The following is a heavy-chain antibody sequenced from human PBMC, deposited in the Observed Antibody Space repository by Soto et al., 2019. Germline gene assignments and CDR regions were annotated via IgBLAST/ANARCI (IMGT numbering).Heavy chain of an antibody. CDR2: ISAYTDDP. J-gene: IGHJ5*02. V-gene: IGHV1-18*01. CDR1: GNTFTNFG. Sequence: SVKVSCKASGNTFTNFGVTWVRQAPGQGLEWMGWISAYTDDPNYAQKFQGRVTMTIDTSTSTAYLDLRSLTSDDTAVYYCARVIPGAEAWFDPWGQGTPVTVYS. CDR3: ARVIPGAEAWFDP. D-gene: IGHD2-2*01.